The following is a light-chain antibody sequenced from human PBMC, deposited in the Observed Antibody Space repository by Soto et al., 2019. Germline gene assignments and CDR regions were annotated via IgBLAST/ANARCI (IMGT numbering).Light chain of an antibody. CDR1: QSISSY. Sequence: DIQMTQSPSSLSASVGDRVTITCRASQSISSYLNWYQQKPGKAPKLLIYAASSLQSGVPSKISGSGSGEDVTLTSSSLQPEDFATYYCQQSYSTPQAFGPGTKVDIK. CDR2: AAS. J-gene: IGKJ3*01. V-gene: IGKV1-39*01. CDR3: QQSYSTPQA.